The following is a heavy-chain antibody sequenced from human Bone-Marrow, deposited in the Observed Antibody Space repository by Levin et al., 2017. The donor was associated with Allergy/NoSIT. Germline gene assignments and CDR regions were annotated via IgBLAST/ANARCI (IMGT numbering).Heavy chain of an antibody. CDR3: ARQGDYDSSGFCYELRNYFDV. V-gene: IGHV4-39*01. Sequence: SETLSLTCTVSGGSISNTSYYWNWIRQPPGKGLEWIANIYYRGTTYYHPSLQSRVTLSVDTSKHQFSLKLSSVTAADTAVYYCARQGDYDSSGFCYELRNYFDVWGQGTLVTVSS. D-gene: IGHD3-22*01. J-gene: IGHJ4*02. CDR2: IYYRGTT. CDR1: GGSISNTSYY.